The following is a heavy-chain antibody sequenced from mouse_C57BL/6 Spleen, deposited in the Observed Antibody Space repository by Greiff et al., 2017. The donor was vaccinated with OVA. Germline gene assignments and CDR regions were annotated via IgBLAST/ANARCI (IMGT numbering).Heavy chain of an antibody. CDR2: IYPRDGST. Sequence: QVQLKESGPELVKPGASVTLSCKASGYTFTSYDINWVKQRPGQGLEWIGWIYPRDGSTKYNEKLKGKATLTVDTSSSTAYMELHSLTSEDSAVYFCARSRTMITTYFDYWGQGTTLTVSS. CDR3: ARSRTMITTYFDY. D-gene: IGHD2-4*01. V-gene: IGHV1-85*01. J-gene: IGHJ2*01. CDR1: GYTFTSYD.